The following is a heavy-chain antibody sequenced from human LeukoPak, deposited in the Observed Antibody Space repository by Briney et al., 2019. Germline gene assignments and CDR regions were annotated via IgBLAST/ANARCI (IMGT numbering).Heavy chain of an antibody. V-gene: IGHV1-69*04. CDR2: IIPILGIA. Sequence: SVKVSCKASGGTFSSYAISWVRQAPGQGLEWMGRIIPILGIANYAQKFQGRVTITADKSTSTAYMELSSLRSEDTAVYYCARDGYGSGSYYKLDNDYWGQGTLVTVSS. J-gene: IGHJ4*02. CDR1: GGTFSSYA. D-gene: IGHD3-10*01. CDR3: ARDGYGSGSYYKLDNDY.